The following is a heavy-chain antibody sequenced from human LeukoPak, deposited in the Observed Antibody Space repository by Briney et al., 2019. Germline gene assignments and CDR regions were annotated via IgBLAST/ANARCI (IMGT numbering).Heavy chain of an antibody. CDR1: GFTFSSYG. Sequence: PGRSLRLSCAASGFTFSSYGMHWVRQAPGKGLEWVAVIWYDGSNKYYADSVKGRFTISSDNSKNTLYLQMNSLRAEDTAVYYCARDGACSSTSCYTKFGLYYYYGMDVWGQGTTVTVSS. V-gene: IGHV3-33*01. J-gene: IGHJ6*02. CDR3: ARDGACSSTSCYTKFGLYYYYGMDV. CDR2: IWYDGSNK. D-gene: IGHD2-2*02.